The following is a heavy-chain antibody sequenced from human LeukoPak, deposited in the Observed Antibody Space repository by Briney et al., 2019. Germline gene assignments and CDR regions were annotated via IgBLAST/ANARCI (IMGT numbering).Heavy chain of an antibody. Sequence: SETLSLTCTISGGSVGPFFWTWIRQSTGKGLECIGRVSASWTPYYSPSLKSRVSMSLDESNNQFSLRLNSVTAADTAVYYCARGLRVAVAGYYFDSWGPGILVTVPS. CDR2: VSASWTP. CDR3: ARGLRVAVAGYYFDS. D-gene: IGHD6-19*01. J-gene: IGHJ4*02. CDR1: GGSVGPFF. V-gene: IGHV4-4*07.